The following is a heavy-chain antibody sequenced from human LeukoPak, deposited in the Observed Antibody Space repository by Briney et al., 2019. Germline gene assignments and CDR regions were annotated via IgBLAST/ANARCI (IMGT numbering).Heavy chain of an antibody. CDR3: AKDRGVVVPAAILDDY. CDR2: IRYDGSNK. J-gene: IGHJ4*02. D-gene: IGHD2-2*02. Sequence: GGSLRLSCAASGFTFSSYGMHWVRQAPGKGLEGVAFIRYDGSNKYYADSVKGRFTISRDNSKNTLYLQMNSLRAEDTAVYYCAKDRGVVVPAAILDDYWGQGTLVTVSS. V-gene: IGHV3-30*02. CDR1: GFTFSSYG.